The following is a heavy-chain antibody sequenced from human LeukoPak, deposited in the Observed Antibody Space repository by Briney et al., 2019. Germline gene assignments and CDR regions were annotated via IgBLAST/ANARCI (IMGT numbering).Heavy chain of an antibody. CDR3: ARDFFYYDFWSGFD. CDR1: GGSFSGYY. CDR2: INHSGST. J-gene: IGHJ4*02. Sequence: SETLSLTCAVYGGSFSGYYWSWIRQPPGKGLEWIGEINHSGSTNYNPSLKSRVTISVDTSKNQFSLKLSSVTAADTAVYYCARDFFYYDFWSGFDWGQGTLVTVSS. D-gene: IGHD3-3*01. V-gene: IGHV4-34*01.